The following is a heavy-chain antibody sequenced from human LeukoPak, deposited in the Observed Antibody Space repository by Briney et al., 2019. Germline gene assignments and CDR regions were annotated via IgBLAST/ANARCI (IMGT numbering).Heavy chain of an antibody. V-gene: IGHV1-69*06. CDR2: IIPIFDTA. CDR3: ARGHGSGSLYYSDY. Sequence: SVKVSCKASGGTFSSYAISWVRQAPGQGLEWMGGIIPIFDTANYAQKFQGRVTITADKSTSTAYMELSSLRSEDTAVYYCARGHGSGSLYYSDYWGQGTLVTVSS. D-gene: IGHD3-10*01. CDR1: GGTFSSYA. J-gene: IGHJ4*02.